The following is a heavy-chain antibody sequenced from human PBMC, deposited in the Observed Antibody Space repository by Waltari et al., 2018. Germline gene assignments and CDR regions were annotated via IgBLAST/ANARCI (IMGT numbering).Heavy chain of an antibody. Sequence: QVQLVQSGPEVREPGASLRVSCKASDYTIAASGISWVRRAPGKGLEWKGWISLYNGKRNYAQKFQGRVTMTTDISTNTAYMELRSLRSDDTAVYYCARYWTGTESADYMDVWGKGTTVTVSS. CDR3: ARYWTGTESADYMDV. V-gene: IGHV1-18*01. J-gene: IGHJ6*03. D-gene: IGHD2-8*02. CDR2: ISLYNGKR. CDR1: DYTIAASG.